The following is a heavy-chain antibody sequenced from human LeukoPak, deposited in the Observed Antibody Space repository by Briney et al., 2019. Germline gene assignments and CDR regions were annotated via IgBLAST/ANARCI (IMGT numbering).Heavy chain of an antibody. CDR3: ARGAGEYCSSFVLGY. CDR1: GYTFTSDY. CDR2: INPNRGGT. D-gene: IGHD6-6*01. V-gene: IGHV1-2*02. J-gene: IGHJ4*02. Sequence: ASVTVSSTASGYTFTSDYMHWVRPATGQGLEWMGWINPNRGGTICAQKCQVRVTMTKDTSISTAYMELSRLKSDETAVYSCARGAGEYCSSFVLGYWGRGTLATISS.